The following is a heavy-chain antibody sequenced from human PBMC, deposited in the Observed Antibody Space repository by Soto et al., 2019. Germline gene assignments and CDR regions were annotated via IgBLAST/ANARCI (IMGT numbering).Heavy chain of an antibody. J-gene: IGHJ3*02. CDR2: IWYDGSNK. V-gene: IGHV3-33*01. Sequence: GGSLRLSCAASGFTFSSHGMHWVRQAPGKGLEWVAVIWYDGSNKYYADSVKGRFTISRDNSKNTVYLQMDSLRVEDTAVYYCVRWGPSKSVDIWGQGTMVTVSS. D-gene: IGHD3-16*01. CDR1: GFTFSSHG. CDR3: VRWGPSKSVDI.